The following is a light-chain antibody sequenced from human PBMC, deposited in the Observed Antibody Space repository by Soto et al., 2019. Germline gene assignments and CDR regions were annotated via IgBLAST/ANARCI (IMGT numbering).Light chain of an antibody. CDR2: DVS. J-gene: IGLJ2*01. V-gene: IGLV2-23*02. Sequence: QSALTQPASVSGSPGQSITISCIGTNSDIGNYNLVSWYQQHPGKAPKLLIYDVSKRPSGVSNRFSGSKSDNTASLTISGLQAGDEADYYCCSYAGTRDVFGGGTKLTVL. CDR3: CSYAGTRDV. CDR1: NSDIGNYNL.